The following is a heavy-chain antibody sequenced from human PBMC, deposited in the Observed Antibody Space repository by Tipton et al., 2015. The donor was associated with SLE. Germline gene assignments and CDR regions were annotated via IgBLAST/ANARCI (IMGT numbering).Heavy chain of an antibody. Sequence: TLSLTCTVSGGSISPYYWSWVRQPPGKGLEWIGYVSHSGSTSYNPSLKSRVTISIDTSRNQLSLNLRSVTAADTAVYYCARDLRAVGNRFDPWGQGTLVTVSS. D-gene: IGHD3-16*01. CDR1: GGSISPYY. V-gene: IGHV4-59*12. J-gene: IGHJ5*02. CDR2: VSHSGST. CDR3: ARDLRAVGNRFDP.